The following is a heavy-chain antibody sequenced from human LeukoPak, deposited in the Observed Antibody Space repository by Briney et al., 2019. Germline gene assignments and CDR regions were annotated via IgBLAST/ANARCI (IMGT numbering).Heavy chain of an antibody. V-gene: IGHV5-51*01. D-gene: IGHD1-7*01. Sequence: GEYLKISCKGSGYTFTSYWIGWVRQMPGKGLEWMGIMYLADSDTRYSPSFQGQVTISADNSISTAYLQWSSLKASDTAMYYCATTLNGNTFWGSWGQGTLVTVSS. CDR3: ATTLNGNTFWGS. CDR1: GYTFTSYW. CDR2: MYLADSDT. J-gene: IGHJ4*02.